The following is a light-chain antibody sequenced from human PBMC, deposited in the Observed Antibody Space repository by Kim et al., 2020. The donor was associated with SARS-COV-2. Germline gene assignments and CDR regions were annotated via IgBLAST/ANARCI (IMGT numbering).Light chain of an antibody. J-gene: IGLJ1*01. Sequence: QSVTSAGTGTSSDVCGYNHVSWYQQHPGNAPKLMIYDVTKRPSGVPDRFSGSKSGNTASLTISGLQAEDEADYYCCSYAGSYTFYVFGTGTKVTVL. CDR1: SSDVCGYNH. V-gene: IGLV2-11*03. CDR2: DVT. CDR3: CSYAGSYTFYV.